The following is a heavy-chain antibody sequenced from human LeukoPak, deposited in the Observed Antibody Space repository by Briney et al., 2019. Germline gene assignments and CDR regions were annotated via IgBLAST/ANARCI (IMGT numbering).Heavy chain of an antibody. J-gene: IGHJ4*02. CDR2: IRSKAYGGTT. CDR3: TRAGSLPGGRNFDY. D-gene: IGHD2-15*01. CDR1: GFTFGDYA. Sequence: GGSLRLSCTASGFTFGDYAMSWVRQAPGKGLEWVGFIRSKAYGGTTEYAASVKGRFTISRDDSKSIAYLQMNSLKTEDTAVYYCTRAGSLPGGRNFDYWGQGTLVTVSS. V-gene: IGHV3-49*04.